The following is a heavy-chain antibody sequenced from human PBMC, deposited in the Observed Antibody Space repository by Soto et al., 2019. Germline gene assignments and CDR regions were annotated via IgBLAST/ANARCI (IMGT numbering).Heavy chain of an antibody. D-gene: IGHD1-20*01. V-gene: IGHV1-2*04. Sequence: GPVKVFCKASGYPFTGFYMHWVPPAPGQGLEWMGWINPNSGGTNYAQKFQGWVTMPRETSISPAYMELRRLRSEDPAVYYCANSITGPPNDSFDIWGKGTRVTVSS. CDR3: ANSITGPPNDSFDI. CDR2: INPNSGGT. J-gene: IGHJ3*02. CDR1: GYPFTGFY.